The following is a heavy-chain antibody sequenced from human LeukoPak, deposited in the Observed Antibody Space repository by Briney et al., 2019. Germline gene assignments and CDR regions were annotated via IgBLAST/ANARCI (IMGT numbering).Heavy chain of an antibody. CDR1: GGSISSSSYY. CDR2: INHSGST. V-gene: IGHV4-39*07. CDR3: ARGLQSPDYYDSSGYYSGFDY. Sequence: PSETLSLTCTVSGGSISSSSYYWSWIRQPPGKGLEWIGEINHSGSTNYNPSLKSRVTISVDTSKNQFSLKLSSVTAADTAVYYCARGLQSPDYYDSSGYYSGFDYWGQGTLVTVSS. J-gene: IGHJ4*02. D-gene: IGHD3-22*01.